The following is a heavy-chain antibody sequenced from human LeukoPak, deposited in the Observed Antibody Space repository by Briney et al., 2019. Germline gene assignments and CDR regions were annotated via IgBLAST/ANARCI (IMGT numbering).Heavy chain of an antibody. V-gene: IGHV3-74*01. D-gene: IGHD6-13*01. CDR3: ARGIASSGSVAIDL. CDR2: LSGDGGTT. CDR1: DFTFSSYW. Sequence: GGSLRLSCAASDFTFSSYWMYWVRQAPGKGLVWVSRLSGDGGTTRHADSVKGRFTISRDNAKNTLYLQMNSLGVEDTALYYCARGIASSGSVAIDLWGQGTLVAVSS. J-gene: IGHJ4*02.